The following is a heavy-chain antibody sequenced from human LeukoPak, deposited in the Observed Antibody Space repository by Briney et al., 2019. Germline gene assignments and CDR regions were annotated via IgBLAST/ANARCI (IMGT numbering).Heavy chain of an antibody. CDR3: ARDTGDYYASGSFYNP. D-gene: IGHD3-10*01. J-gene: IGHJ5*02. CDR1: GYPFTGFF. CDR2: INPNSGGT. Sequence: ASVKVSCKASGYPFTGFFMHWVRQAPGQGLEWMGWINPNSGGTHYAQKFQGRVTMTRDTSISTAYMELSSPRSDDTAVYYCARDTGDYYASGSFYNPWGQGTLVTVSS. V-gene: IGHV1-2*02.